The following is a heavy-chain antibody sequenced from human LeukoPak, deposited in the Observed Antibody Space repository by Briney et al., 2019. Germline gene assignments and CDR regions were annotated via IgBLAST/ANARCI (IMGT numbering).Heavy chain of an antibody. V-gene: IGHV1-18*01. Sequence: GASVKVSCKASGYTFPSYAISWVRQAPGQGLEWMGWLSAYNGNTNYAQKFQGRVTMTTDTSTSTASMELRSLRSDDTAVYYCARRSDIVVVPAARPYYFDYWGQGTLVTVSS. CDR2: LSAYNGNT. CDR3: ARRSDIVVVPAARPYYFDY. J-gene: IGHJ4*02. CDR1: GYTFPSYA. D-gene: IGHD2-2*02.